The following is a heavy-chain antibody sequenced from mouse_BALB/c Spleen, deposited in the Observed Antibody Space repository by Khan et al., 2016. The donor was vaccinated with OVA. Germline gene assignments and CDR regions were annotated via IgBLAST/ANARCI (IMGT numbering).Heavy chain of an antibody. CDR3: ASLRNYYAMDY. J-gene: IGHJ4*01. Sequence: EVQLQQSGAELVKPGASVKLSCTASGFNIKDTYMHWVKQRPEQGLEWIGRIDPANGNTKYDPKFQGKATITAEKSSNTADLQLSSLTSEDTAVYYCASLRNYYAMDYWGQGTSVTVSS. D-gene: IGHD1-1*01. CDR2: IDPANGNT. CDR1: GFNIKDTY. V-gene: IGHV14-3*02.